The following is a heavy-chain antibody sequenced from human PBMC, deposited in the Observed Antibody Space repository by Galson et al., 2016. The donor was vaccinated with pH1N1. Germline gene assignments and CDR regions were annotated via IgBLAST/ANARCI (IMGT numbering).Heavy chain of an antibody. CDR1: GFTFINAW. CDR3: ILLKQGFFDP. CDR2: IASKSAGGTT. D-gene: IGHD2-8*01. Sequence: SLRLSCAASGFTFINAWMTWVRQAPGKGLGWVGRIASKSAGGTTEYAAPLKGRFTISRDDSKNTLYLQMNSLKTEDTAVYYCILLKQGFFDPWGQGTLVTVSS. V-gene: IGHV3-15*04. J-gene: IGHJ5*02.